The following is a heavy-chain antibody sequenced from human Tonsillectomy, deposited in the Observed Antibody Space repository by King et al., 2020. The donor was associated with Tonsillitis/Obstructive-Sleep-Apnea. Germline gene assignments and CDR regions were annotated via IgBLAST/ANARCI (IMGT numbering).Heavy chain of an antibody. J-gene: IGHJ4*02. Sequence: VQLVESGGDLIQPGGSLRLSCAASGFTFSTYGMSGVRQAPGRGLEWVSVISGSGDRTFYADSVGGRFTISRDDSRNMVYLQMNSLRAEDTAIYYCAKGASASCYSPIDYWGQGTLVTVSS. CDR2: ISGSGDRT. V-gene: IGHV3-23*04. D-gene: IGHD2-2*02. CDR3: AKGASASCYSPIDY. CDR1: GFTFSTYG.